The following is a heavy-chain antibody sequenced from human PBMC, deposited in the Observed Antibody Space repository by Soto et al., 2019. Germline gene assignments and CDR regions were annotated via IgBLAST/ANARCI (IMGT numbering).Heavy chain of an antibody. J-gene: IGHJ5*02. CDR2: GYHSVSI. V-gene: IGHV4-59*01. CDR3: ARVGPWVPYYYDSSPYTFENWFDP. Sequence: SETLSLTCTVSGGSITDYYWGWIRQPPGKALEWIGYGYHSVSIHYNPSLKTRVTISVDTSENQFSLRLSSVTAADTAVYYCARVGPWVPYYYDSSPYTFENWFDPWGQGTLVTVSS. CDR1: GGSITDYY. D-gene: IGHD3-22*01.